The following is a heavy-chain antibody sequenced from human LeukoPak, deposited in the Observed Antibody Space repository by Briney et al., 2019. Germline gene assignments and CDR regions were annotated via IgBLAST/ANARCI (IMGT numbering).Heavy chain of an antibody. V-gene: IGHV4-61*01. CDR2: IYYSGST. J-gene: IGHJ4*02. D-gene: IGHD3-22*01. Sequence: SETLSLTCTVSGGSVSSGSYYWSWIRQPPGKGLEWIGYIYYSGSTNYNPSLKSRVTISVDTSKNQFSLKLSSVTAADTAAYYCARGVAYYYDSSGYYHDYWGQGTLVTVSS. CDR1: GGSVSSGSYY. CDR3: ARGVAYYYDSSGYYHDY.